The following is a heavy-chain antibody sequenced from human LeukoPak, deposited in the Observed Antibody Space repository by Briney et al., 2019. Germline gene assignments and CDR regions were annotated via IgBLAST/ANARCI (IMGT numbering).Heavy chain of an antibody. Sequence: GESLKISCKGSGYTFPSYWIGWVRQLPGKGLEWMGIIYPRDSDNRYSPSFQGQVTISADKSINTAYLQWSSLKASDTAMYYCARRRDGYNLSIDYWGQGTLVTVSS. CDR3: ARRRDGYNLSIDY. D-gene: IGHD5-24*01. CDR1: GYTFPSYW. V-gene: IGHV5-51*01. CDR2: IYPRDSDN. J-gene: IGHJ4*02.